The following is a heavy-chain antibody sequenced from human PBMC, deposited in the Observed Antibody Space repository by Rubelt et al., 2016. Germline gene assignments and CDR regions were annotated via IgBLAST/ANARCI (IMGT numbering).Heavy chain of an antibody. CDR3: VRDGGDGYNWAFDS. Sequence: EVQLVESGGGSVQPGGSLRLSCVASGFTFSSYSMNWVRQTPGKRLEWISYISSVSSVRDYADSVRGRFTISRDNVKNSLYLEMNRLRDEETAVYYCVRDGGDGYNWAFDSWGQGTMATVSS. CDR2: ISSVSSVR. CDR1: GFTFSSYS. D-gene: IGHD5-24*01. J-gene: IGHJ3*02. V-gene: IGHV3-48*02.